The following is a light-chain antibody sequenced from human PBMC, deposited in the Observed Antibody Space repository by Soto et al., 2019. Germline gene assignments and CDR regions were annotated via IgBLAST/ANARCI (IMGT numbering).Light chain of an antibody. CDR1: QGISNY. V-gene: IGKV1-27*01. CDR2: AAS. Sequence: DIQMTQSPSSLSPSVADRFTITCRASQGISNYVAWYQQKPGKVPKLMIYAASTLQSGVPSRFSGSGSGTDFTLIISSLQPEDVATYYCQQYEYLPTFGQGTRLEIK. CDR3: QQYEYLPT. J-gene: IGKJ5*01.